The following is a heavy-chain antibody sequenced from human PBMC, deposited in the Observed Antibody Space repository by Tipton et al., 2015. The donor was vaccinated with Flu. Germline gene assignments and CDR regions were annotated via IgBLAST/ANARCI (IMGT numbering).Heavy chain of an antibody. D-gene: IGHD6-6*01. Sequence: QLVQSGAGVKKPGASVKVSCKASGYTFTGYYMHWVRQAPGQGLEWMGWINPNSGGTNYAQKFQGRVTMTRDTSISTAYMVLSRLRSDDTAVYYCAGDLSSSSDYYYYGMDVWGQGTTVTVSS. CDR2: INPNSGGT. CDR1: GYTFTGYY. J-gene: IGHJ6*02. CDR3: AGDLSSSSDYYYYGMDV. V-gene: IGHV1-2*02.